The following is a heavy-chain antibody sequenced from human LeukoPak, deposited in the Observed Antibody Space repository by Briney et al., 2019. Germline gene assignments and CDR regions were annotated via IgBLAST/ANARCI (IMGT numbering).Heavy chain of an antibody. J-gene: IGHJ6*03. CDR1: GGSISSSSYY. D-gene: IGHD1-26*01. V-gene: IGHV4-39*07. CDR3: ARTWYGSPPIYYYYYMDV. CDR2: IYYSGST. Sequence: SETLSLTCTVSGGSISSSSYYWGWIRQPPGKGLEWIGSIYYSGSTYYNPSLKSRVTISVDTSKNQFSLKLSSVTAADTAVYYCARTWYGSPPIYYYYYMDVWGKGTTVTVSS.